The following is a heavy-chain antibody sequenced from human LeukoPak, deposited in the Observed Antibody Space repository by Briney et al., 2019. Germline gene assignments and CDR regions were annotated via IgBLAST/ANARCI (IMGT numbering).Heavy chain of an antibody. CDR2: IYSDGSS. D-gene: IGHD4-17*01. Sequence: GGPLRLSCAASGFTVSTKYMTWVGQAPGKGLEWISVIYSDGSSFYTDSVKGRFTISRDNSKNTLYLQMNILRADDTAVYYCTSLTVITEFDYCDYWGQGTLVTVSS. J-gene: IGHJ4*02. V-gene: IGHV3-53*01. CDR1: GFTVSTKY. CDR3: TSLTVITEFDYCDY.